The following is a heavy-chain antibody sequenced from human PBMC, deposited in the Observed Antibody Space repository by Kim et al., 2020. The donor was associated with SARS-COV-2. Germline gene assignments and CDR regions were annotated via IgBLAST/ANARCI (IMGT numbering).Heavy chain of an antibody. CDR3: AKVGSGAYVGRDYFEY. CDR2: VTGSSSTT. D-gene: IGHD5-12*01. CDR1: GFTFSSHA. V-gene: IGHV3-23*01. J-gene: IGHJ4*02. Sequence: GGSLRLSCVTSGFTFSSHAMSWFRQASGKGLEWVSAVTGSSSTTYYSDSVKGRFTFSRDNSKNTLSLQMTSLTTEDTAVYYCAKVGSGAYVGRDYFEYWGQGILVTVSS.